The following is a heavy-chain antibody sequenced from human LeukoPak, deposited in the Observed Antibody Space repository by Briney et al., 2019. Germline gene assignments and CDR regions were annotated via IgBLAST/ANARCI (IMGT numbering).Heavy chain of an antibody. D-gene: IGHD3-10*01. CDR3: ARRGGEIPFDY. V-gene: IGHV1-2*02. Sequence: ASXKVSCKASGYTFTCYYMHWVRQAPGQGLEWRGWINPNSGGTNYAQKFQGRVTITRDTSISTAYMALSRLRSDDTAVYYCARRGGEIPFDYWGQGTLVTVSS. CDR1: GYTFTCYY. CDR2: INPNSGGT. J-gene: IGHJ4*02.